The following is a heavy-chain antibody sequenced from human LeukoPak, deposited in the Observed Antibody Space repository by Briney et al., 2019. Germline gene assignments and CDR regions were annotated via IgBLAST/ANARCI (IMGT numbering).Heavy chain of an antibody. J-gene: IGHJ6*04. Sequence: PGRSLRLSCAASGFTFSSYGMHWVRQAPGKGLEWVAVISYDGSNKYYADSVKGRFTIPRDNSKNTLYLQMNSLRAEDTAVYYCAKLRDCSSTSCYYYGMDVWGKGTTVTVSS. D-gene: IGHD2-2*01. CDR3: AKLRDCSSTSCYYYGMDV. CDR1: GFTFSSYG. CDR2: ISYDGSNK. V-gene: IGHV3-30*18.